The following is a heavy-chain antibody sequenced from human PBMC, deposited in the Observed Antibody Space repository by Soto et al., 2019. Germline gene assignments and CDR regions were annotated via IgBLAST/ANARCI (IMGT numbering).Heavy chain of an antibody. V-gene: IGHV4-59*01. CDR2: ILYTGNT. J-gene: IGHJ6*02. D-gene: IGHD3-10*01. CDR3: ARAAYGSGNYYAPHYYYAMDG. CDR1: GASISSYF. Sequence: QVQLQESGPGLVKPSETLSLTCSVSGASISSYFWSWIRQPPGKGLEWLGYILYTGNTNYNPSLKTRVTMSVDTSKNQVSLDLTSVTTADTAVYYCARAAYGSGNYYAPHYYYAMDGWGQGTTVTVSS.